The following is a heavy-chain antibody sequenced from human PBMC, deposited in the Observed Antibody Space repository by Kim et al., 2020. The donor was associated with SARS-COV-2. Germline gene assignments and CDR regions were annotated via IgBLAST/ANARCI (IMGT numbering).Heavy chain of an antibody. J-gene: IGHJ4*02. CDR3: ARAMRLQDFDY. Sequence: THYAQKFQGRVTMTTDTSSRTAYMELTSLRSDDTAVYYCARAMRLQDFDYWGQGTLVTVSS. D-gene: IGHD5-12*01. V-gene: IGHV1-18*01. CDR2: T.